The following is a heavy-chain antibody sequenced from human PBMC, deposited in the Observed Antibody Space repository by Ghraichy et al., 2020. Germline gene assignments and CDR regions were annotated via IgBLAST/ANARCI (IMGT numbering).Heavy chain of an antibody. Sequence: GESLNISCAASGFTFCSYEMNWVRQAPGKGLEWVSYISSSGSTIYYADSVKGRFTISRDNAKNSLYLQMNSLRAEDTAVYYCARGELPRYYYYYGMDVWGQGTTVTVSS. CDR3: ARGELPRYYYYYGMDV. V-gene: IGHV3-48*03. CDR2: ISSSGSTI. J-gene: IGHJ6*02. D-gene: IGHD1-26*01. CDR1: GFTFCSYE.